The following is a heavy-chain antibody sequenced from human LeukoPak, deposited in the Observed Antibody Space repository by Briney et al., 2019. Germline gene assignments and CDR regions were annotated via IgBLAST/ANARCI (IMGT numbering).Heavy chain of an antibody. Sequence: GGSLRLSCAASEFSVGSNYMTWVRQAPGKGLEWVSLIYSGGSTYYADSVKGRFTISRDNSKNTLYLQMNSLRAEDTAVYFCARAGRITMSFDMDVWGKGTTVTISS. CDR2: IYSGGST. V-gene: IGHV3-66*01. CDR1: EFSVGSNY. J-gene: IGHJ6*03. D-gene: IGHD3-22*01. CDR3: ARAGRITMSFDMDV.